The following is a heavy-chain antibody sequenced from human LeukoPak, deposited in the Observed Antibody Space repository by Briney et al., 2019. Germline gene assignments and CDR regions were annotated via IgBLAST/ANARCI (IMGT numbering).Heavy chain of an antibody. CDR3: ARQVEYCSSTSCLNWFDP. Sequence: PGESLKISCKGSGYSFTSYWIGWVRQMPGKGLEWMGIIYPGDSDTRYSPSFQGQVTISADKSISTAYLQWSSLKASDTAMYYCARQVEYCSSTSCLNWFDPWGQGTLVTVFS. V-gene: IGHV5-51*01. CDR2: IYPGDSDT. J-gene: IGHJ5*02. D-gene: IGHD2-2*01. CDR1: GYSFTSYW.